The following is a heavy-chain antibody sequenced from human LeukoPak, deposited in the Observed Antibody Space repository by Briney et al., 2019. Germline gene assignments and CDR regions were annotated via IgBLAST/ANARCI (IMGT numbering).Heavy chain of an antibody. CDR1: GYTFTNYG. Sequence: ASVKVSCKASGYTFTNYGISWVRQAPGQGLEWMGWISAYNGNTNYAQKPQGRVTMTTDTSTSTAYMELRSLRSDDTAVYYCARDRDCSSSSCYGEFYYWGQGTLVTVFS. D-gene: IGHD2-2*01. V-gene: IGHV1-18*01. J-gene: IGHJ4*02. CDR3: ARDRDCSSSSCYGEFYY. CDR2: ISAYNGNT.